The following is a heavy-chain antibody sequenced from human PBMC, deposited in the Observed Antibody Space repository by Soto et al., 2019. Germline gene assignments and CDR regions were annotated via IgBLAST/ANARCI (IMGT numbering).Heavy chain of an antibody. Sequence: SETLSLTCTVSGGSISSYYWSWIRQPPGKGLEWIGYIYYSGSTNHNPSLKSRVTISVDTSKNQFSLKLSSVTAADTAVYYFARGAVVRGVITYYYYYMDVWGKGTTVTVSS. CDR3: ARGAVVRGVITYYYYYMDV. V-gene: IGHV4-59*01. D-gene: IGHD3-10*01. J-gene: IGHJ6*03. CDR1: GGSISSYY. CDR2: IYYSGST.